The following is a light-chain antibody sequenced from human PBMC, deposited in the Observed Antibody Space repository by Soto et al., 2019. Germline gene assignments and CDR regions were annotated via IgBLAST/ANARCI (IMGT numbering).Light chain of an antibody. V-gene: IGLV2-14*01. Sequence: QSALTQPASVSGSPGQSITISCTGTSCDVGGYNYVSWYQQHPGKAPKLMIYEVSNRPSGVSNRFSGSKAGNTASLTISGLQAEDEADYYCNSYTSTTTLYVFGTGTKLTVL. CDR1: SCDVGGYNY. CDR2: EVS. J-gene: IGLJ1*01. CDR3: NSYTSTTTLYV.